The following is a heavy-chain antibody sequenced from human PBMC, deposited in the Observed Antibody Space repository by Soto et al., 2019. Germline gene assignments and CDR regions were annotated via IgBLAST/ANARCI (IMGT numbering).Heavy chain of an antibody. D-gene: IGHD3-22*01. Sequence: PGGSLRLSCAASGFTFSSYGMHWVRQAPGKGLEWVAVIWYDGSNKYYADSVKGRFTISRDNSKNTLYLQMNSLRAEDTAVYYCARAIDHYYDSSGGQFDYWGQGTLVTVSS. CDR3: ARAIDHYYDSSGGQFDY. V-gene: IGHV3-33*01. CDR2: IWYDGSNK. CDR1: GFTFSSYG. J-gene: IGHJ4*02.